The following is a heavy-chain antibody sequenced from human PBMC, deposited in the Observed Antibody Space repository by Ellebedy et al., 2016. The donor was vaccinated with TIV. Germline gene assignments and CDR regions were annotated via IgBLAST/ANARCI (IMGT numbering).Heavy chain of an antibody. J-gene: IGHJ4*02. CDR3: GKKAYDILTSINY. D-gene: IGHD3-9*01. V-gene: IGHV3-30*18. CDR2: ISYDGSNK. CDR1: GFTFSSYG. Sequence: GESLKISCAASGFTFSSYGMHWVRQAPGKGLEWVAVISYDGSNKYYADSVKGRFTISRDNSKNTLYLQMNSLRAEDTAVYYCGKKAYDILTSINYWGQGTLVTVSS.